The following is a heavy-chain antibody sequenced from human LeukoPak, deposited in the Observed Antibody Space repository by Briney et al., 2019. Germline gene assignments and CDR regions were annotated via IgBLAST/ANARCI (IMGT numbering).Heavy chain of an antibody. J-gene: IGHJ6*02. D-gene: IGHD3-3*02. V-gene: IGHV3-7*01. CDR1: GFTFNIYW. Sequence: PGGSLRLSCAASGFTFNIYWMSWVRQAPGKGLEWVANIKQDGGEKYYVDSVKGRFTISRDNAKNSLYLQMNSLRAEDTAVYYCTSTTLAGSRDVWGQGTTVTVSS. CDR3: TSTTLAGSRDV. CDR2: IKQDGGEK.